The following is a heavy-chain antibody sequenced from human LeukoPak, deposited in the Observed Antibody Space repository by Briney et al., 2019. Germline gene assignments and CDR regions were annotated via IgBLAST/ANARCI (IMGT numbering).Heavy chain of an antibody. CDR1: GFTFSNYA. CDR3: AKAPPVRSGHSAYDY. CDR2: VSGSGGSP. D-gene: IGHD3-22*01. J-gene: IGHJ4*02. V-gene: IGHV3-23*01. Sequence: GGSLRLSCAASGFTFSNYAMSWVRQAPGKGLEWDSTVSGSGGSPYYADSVKGRLTISRDNSKNTLYLQMNSLRAEDTALYYCAKAPPVRSGHSAYDYWGQGTLVTVSS.